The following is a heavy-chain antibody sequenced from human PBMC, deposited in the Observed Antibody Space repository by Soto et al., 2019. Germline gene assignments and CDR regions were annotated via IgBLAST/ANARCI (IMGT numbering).Heavy chain of an antibody. CDR1: AIPFNNFL. CDR3: ARDYEFGFDI. J-gene: IGHJ3*02. D-gene: IGHD3-22*01. V-gene: IGHV3-7*01. CDR2: IKPDGSEK. Sequence: EVQLVESGGGLVQPGGSLRISCEGSAIPFNNFLMRWVRQAPGKGLEWVANIKPDGSEKYYVDSVKGRFTISRDNTKNSLYLQMSTLRPKDTAIYYCARDYEFGFDIWGQGTLVTVSS.